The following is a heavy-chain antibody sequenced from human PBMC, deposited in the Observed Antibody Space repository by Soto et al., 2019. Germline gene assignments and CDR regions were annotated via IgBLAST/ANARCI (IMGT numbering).Heavy chain of an antibody. CDR1: GGSISSYY. V-gene: IGHV4-59*01. D-gene: IGHD6-19*01. CDR3: ASGGLSSGWYYFDY. CDR2: IYYSGST. J-gene: IGHJ4*02. Sequence: SLTCTVSGGSISSYYWSWIRQPPGKGLEWIGYIYYSGSTNYNPSLKSRVTISVDTSKNQFSLKLSSVTAADTAVYYCASGGLSSGWYYFDYWGQGTLVTVSS.